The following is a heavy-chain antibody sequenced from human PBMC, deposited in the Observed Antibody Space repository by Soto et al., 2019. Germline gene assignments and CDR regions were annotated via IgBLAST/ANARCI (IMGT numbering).Heavy chain of an antibody. V-gene: IGHV3-74*01. J-gene: IGHJ4*02. CDR3: ARDRSSTSCPDY. D-gene: IGHD2-2*01. Sequence: PGGSLRLSCVASGFSFSGYWMHWVRQAPGKGLVWMSRISSDGISTSYADSVKGRFTISRDNAENTMYLQMNSLRAEDTAVYYCARDRSSTSCPDYWGQGTLVTVSS. CDR2: ISSDGIST. CDR1: GFSFSGYW.